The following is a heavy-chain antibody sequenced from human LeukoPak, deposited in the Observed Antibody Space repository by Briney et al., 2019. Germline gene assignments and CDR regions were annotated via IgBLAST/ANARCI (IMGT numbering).Heavy chain of an antibody. CDR1: GGSFSGYY. Sequence: PSETLSLTCAVYGGSFSGYYWSWIRQPPGKGLEWIGEINHSGSTNYNPSLKSGVTISVDTSKNQFSLKLSSVTAADTAVYYCARDADVVVTATPLWYFDLWGRGTLVTVSS. D-gene: IGHD2-21*02. J-gene: IGHJ2*01. CDR2: INHSGST. CDR3: ARDADVVVTATPLWYFDL. V-gene: IGHV4-34*01.